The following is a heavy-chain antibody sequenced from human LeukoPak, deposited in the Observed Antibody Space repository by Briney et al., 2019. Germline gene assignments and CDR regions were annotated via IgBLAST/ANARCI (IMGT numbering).Heavy chain of an antibody. J-gene: IGHJ4*02. CDR1: GFTFSSYW. Sequence: HTGGSLRLSCAASGFTFSSYWMSWVRQAPGKGLEWVANIKQDGSEKYYVDSVKGRFTISRDNAKNSLYLQMNSLRAEDTAVYYCAREEPGAAAVNFDYWGQGTLVTVSS. CDR2: IKQDGSEK. D-gene: IGHD6-13*01. CDR3: AREEPGAAAVNFDY. V-gene: IGHV3-7*01.